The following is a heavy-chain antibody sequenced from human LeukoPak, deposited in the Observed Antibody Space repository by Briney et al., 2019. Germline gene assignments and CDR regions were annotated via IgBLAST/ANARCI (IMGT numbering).Heavy chain of an antibody. V-gene: IGHV4-4*07. D-gene: IGHD3-10*01. CDR1: GGSISSYY. CDR2: IYSSGSA. CDR3: ARAITMVRGVPRFDY. J-gene: IGHJ4*02. Sequence: SETLSLTCTVSGGSISSYYWSWIRQPAGKGLEWIGRIYSSGSANYNPSLKSQVSMSVDTSKNQFSLKLNSVTAADTAVYYCARAITMVRGVPRFDYWGQGTLVTVSS.